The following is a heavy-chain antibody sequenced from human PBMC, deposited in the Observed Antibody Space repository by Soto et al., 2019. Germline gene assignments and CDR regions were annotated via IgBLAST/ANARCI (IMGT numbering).Heavy chain of an antibody. D-gene: IGHD3-9*01. CDR1: GGSFSGYY. J-gene: IGHJ6*02. Sequence: KSSETLSLTXAVYGGSFSGYYWSWIRRPPGKGLEWIGEINHSGSTNYNPSLKSRVTISVDTSKNQFSLKLSSVTAADTAVYYCARHRRVVRYPYYYYYGMDVWGQGTTVTVSS. V-gene: IGHV4-34*01. CDR2: INHSGST. CDR3: ARHRRVVRYPYYYYYGMDV.